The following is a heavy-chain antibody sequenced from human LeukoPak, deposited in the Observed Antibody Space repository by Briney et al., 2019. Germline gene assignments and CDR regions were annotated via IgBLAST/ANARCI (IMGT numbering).Heavy chain of an antibody. V-gene: IGHV3-7*01. D-gene: IGHD3-3*01. CDR2: IKQDGSDK. Sequence: PGGSLRLSCAASGFTFSSYWMSWVRQAPGKGLEWVANIKQDGSDKYYVDSVKGRFTISRDNAKNSLYLQMNSLRAEDTAVYYCARDTYYDFWSGYSRGDYYGMDVWGQGTTVTVSS. CDR3: ARDTYYDFWSGYSRGDYYGMDV. J-gene: IGHJ6*02. CDR1: GFTFSSYW.